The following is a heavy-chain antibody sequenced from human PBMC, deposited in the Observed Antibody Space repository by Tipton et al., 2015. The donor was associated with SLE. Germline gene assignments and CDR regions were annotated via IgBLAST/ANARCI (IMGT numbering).Heavy chain of an antibody. CDR3: ARFGTVFDY. J-gene: IGHJ4*02. D-gene: IGHD1-7*01. V-gene: IGHV4-59*08. CDR1: GASINSNF. Sequence: TLSLTCTVSGASINSNFWSWIRQSPGKGLEWIGYIYSGGSTKYNPYFESRVTMSIDTSKNQFSLKVTSVTAADTAVYFCARFGTVFDYWGQGTLVTVSS. CDR2: IYSGGST.